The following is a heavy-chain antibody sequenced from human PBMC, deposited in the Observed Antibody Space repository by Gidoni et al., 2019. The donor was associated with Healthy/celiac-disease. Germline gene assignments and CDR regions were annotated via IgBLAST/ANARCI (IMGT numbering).Heavy chain of an antibody. CDR1: GGSISRYY. CDR3: ARDIVVVPAAFTDAFDI. Sequence: QVQLQESGPGLVKPSETLSLTCTVSGGSISRYYWSWIRQPAGKGLEWIGRIYTSGSTNYNPSLKSRVTMSVDTSKNQFSLKLSSVTAADTAVYYCARDIVVVPAAFTDAFDIWGQGTMVTVSS. J-gene: IGHJ3*02. CDR2: IYTSGST. D-gene: IGHD2-2*01. V-gene: IGHV4-4*07.